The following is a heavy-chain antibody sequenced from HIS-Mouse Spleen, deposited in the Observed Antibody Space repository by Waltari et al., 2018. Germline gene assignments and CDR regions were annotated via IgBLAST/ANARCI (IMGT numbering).Heavy chain of an antibody. Sequence: QVQLVESGGGVVQPGRSLRLSCAASGFTCRSYGMLWVRQAPGKGLEWVAVISYDGSNKYYADSVKGRFTISRDNSKNTLYLQMNSLRAEDTAVYYCAKASSGWLDYWGQGTLVTVSS. J-gene: IGHJ4*02. D-gene: IGHD6-19*01. CDR2: ISYDGSNK. V-gene: IGHV3-30*18. CDR3: AKASSGWLDY. CDR1: GFTCRSYG.